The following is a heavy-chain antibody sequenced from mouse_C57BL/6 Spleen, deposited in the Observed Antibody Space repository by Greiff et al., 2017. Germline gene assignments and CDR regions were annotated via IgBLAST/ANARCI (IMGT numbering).Heavy chain of an antibody. V-gene: IGHV1-52*01. CDR1: GYTFTSYW. J-gene: IGHJ3*01. CDR2: IEPSDSET. Sequence: VQLQQSGAELVRPGASVKLSCKASGYTFTSYWMHWVKQRPIQGLEWIGNIEPSDSETHYNQKFKDKATLTVDKSSSTAYMQLSSLTSEDSAVYYCARKGYGSSYAWFAYWGKGMLVTVSA. D-gene: IGHD1-1*01. CDR3: ARKGYGSSYAWFAY.